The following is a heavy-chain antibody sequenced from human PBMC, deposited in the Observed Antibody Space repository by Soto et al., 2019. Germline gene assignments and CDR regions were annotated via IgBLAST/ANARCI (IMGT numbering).Heavy chain of an antibody. CDR1: GFTFNTHW. CDR3: ARGGAMGVDY. V-gene: IGHV3-74*01. Sequence: EVQLVESGGGVVQPGGSLRLSCTASGFTFNTHWMHWVSQAPGKGLVWVSRIYFYGITTNYADSVKGRLTVSRHNAKNTVYLHVNTLRDEDTAVYYCARGGAMGVDYWGQGTLVTVSS. D-gene: IGHD1-26*01. J-gene: IGHJ4*02. CDR2: IYFYGITT.